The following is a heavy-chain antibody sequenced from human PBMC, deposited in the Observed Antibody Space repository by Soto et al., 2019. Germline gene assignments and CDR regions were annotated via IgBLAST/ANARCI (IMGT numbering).Heavy chain of an antibody. CDR2: IYYSGRT. CDR1: GGSIRDYF. J-gene: IGHJ4*02. Sequence: SETLSLTCTVSGGSIRDYFWTWIRQPPGKGLEWIGYIYYSGRTNYNPSLKSRVSISVDTSKNHFSLQLRSVTAADTAVYYCARVGGDHCGDSGRFPYWGPGILVTVFS. D-gene: IGHD4-17*01. V-gene: IGHV4-59*01. CDR3: ARVGGDHCGDSGRFPY.